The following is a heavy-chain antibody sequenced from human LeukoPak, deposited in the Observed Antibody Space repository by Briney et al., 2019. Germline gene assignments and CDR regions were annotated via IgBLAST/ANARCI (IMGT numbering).Heavy chain of an antibody. J-gene: IGHJ4*02. CDR2: IWHDGSVL. CDR3: ARDRGQDDPIDI. V-gene: IGHV3-33*01. CDR1: GFTLRSYG. Sequence: GGSLRLSCAASGFTLRSYGMHWVRQAPGEGLEWVAVIWHDGSVLDYSESVKGRFTVSRDNRKNTLYLQMDSLRVEDTAVYYCARDRGQDDPIDIWGQGTLVTVSS. D-gene: IGHD3-10*01.